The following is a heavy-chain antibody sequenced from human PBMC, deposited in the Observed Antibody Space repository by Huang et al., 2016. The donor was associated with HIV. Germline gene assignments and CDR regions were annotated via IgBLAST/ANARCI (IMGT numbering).Heavy chain of an antibody. CDR2: IRYDGNNY. Sequence: QVQLVESGGGVVQPGGSLRLSCTASGFTFGSFGMHWVRQAPGKVLEWVAVIRYDGNNYYYADSVRGRFTISRDNSKDTLYLQMNRLRPDDSAVYYCAKDLTYTFGRHFDYWGRGTLVTVSS. CDR3: AKDLTYTFGRHFDY. J-gene: IGHJ4*02. CDR1: GFTFGSFG. D-gene: IGHD3-3*01. V-gene: IGHV3-30*02.